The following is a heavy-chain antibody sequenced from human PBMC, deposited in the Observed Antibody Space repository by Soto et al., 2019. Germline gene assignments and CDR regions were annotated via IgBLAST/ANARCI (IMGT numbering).Heavy chain of an antibody. CDR3: ARTYGDCFDY. CDR2: IYYSGST. CDR1: GGSIRSYY. Sequence: SETLSLTCTVAGGSIRSYYWSWIRQPPGKGLEWIGNIYYSGSTNYNPSLKSRVTISVDTSKNQFSLKLSSVTAADTAVYYCARTYGDCFDYWGQGTLVTVS. J-gene: IGHJ4*02. V-gene: IGHV4-59*01. D-gene: IGHD4-17*01.